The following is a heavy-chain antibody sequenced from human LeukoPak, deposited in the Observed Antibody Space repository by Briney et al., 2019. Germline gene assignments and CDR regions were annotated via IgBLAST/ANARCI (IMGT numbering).Heavy chain of an antibody. CDR3: ARDGDGFYY. CDR2: IKQDGSEK. V-gene: IGHV3-7*01. Sequence: PGGSLRLSCAASGFTFSSYAMHWVRQAPGKGLEWVANIKQDGSEKYYVDSVKGRFSISKDNAKNSLYLEMNSLRVEDTAVYYCARDGDGFYYWGQGTLVIVSS. J-gene: IGHJ4*02. D-gene: IGHD2/OR15-2a*01. CDR1: GFTFSSYA.